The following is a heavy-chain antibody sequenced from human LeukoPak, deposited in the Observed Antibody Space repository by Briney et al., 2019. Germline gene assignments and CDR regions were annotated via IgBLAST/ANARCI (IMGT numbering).Heavy chain of an antibody. Sequence: PGGSLRLSCAASGFTFDDYTMHWVRQAPGKGLEWVSFIYSGGNTYYSDSVKGRFTISRDNSKNTLYLQMNSLRAEDTAVYYCARDSSSRAYFDYWGQGTLVTVSS. V-gene: IGHV3-66*01. CDR1: GFTFDDYT. CDR3: ARDSSSRAYFDY. J-gene: IGHJ4*02. D-gene: IGHD3-10*01. CDR2: IYSGGNT.